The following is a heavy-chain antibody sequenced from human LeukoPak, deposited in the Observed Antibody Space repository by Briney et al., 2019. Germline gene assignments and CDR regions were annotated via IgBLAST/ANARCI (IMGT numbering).Heavy chain of an antibody. CDR3: ARTFGDFWSGYSFDY. D-gene: IGHD3-3*01. Sequence: SVKVSCKASGGTFSSYAISWVRQAPGQGLEWVGGIIPIFGTANYAQKFQGRVTITADESTSTAYMELSSLRSEDTAVYYCARTFGDFWSGYSFDYWGQGTLVTVSS. CDR1: GGTFSSYA. J-gene: IGHJ4*02. CDR2: IIPIFGTA. V-gene: IGHV1-69*13.